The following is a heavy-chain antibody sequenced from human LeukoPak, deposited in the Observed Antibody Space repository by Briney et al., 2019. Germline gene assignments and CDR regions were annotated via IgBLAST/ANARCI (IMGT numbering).Heavy chain of an antibody. V-gene: IGHV3-23*01. Sequence: GGSLRLSCAASGLTFRSFAMNWVRQAAGKGLERVSVISGSGGSTNYADSVKGRFTISRDNSKNTLYLQMNSLRAEDTAVYYGAREYPDWSVYMDVWGKGTTVTVSS. CDR2: ISGSGGST. D-gene: IGHD3/OR15-3a*01. CDR3: AREYPDWSVYMDV. J-gene: IGHJ6*03. CDR1: GLTFRSFA.